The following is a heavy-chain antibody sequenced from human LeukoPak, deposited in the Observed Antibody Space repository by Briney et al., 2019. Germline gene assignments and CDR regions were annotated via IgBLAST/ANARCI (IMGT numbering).Heavy chain of an antibody. CDR2: ISVYNGNT. Sequence: ASVKVSCKASGYTFNNYDISWVRQAPGQGLEWMGWISVYNGNTNYAQKLQGRVTMTTDTSTSTAYMQLRSLTSDDTAGYYCAREGDTSRGDAFAVWGPGTMVTVSS. CDR3: AREGDTSRGDAFAV. J-gene: IGHJ3*01. CDR1: GYTFNNYD. D-gene: IGHD3-16*01. V-gene: IGHV1-18*01.